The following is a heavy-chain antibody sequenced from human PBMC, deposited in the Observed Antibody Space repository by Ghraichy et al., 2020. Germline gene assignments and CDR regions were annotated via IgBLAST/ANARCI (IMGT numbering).Heavy chain of an antibody. Sequence: SETLSLTCTVSGGSISSYYWSWIRQPAGKGLEWIGRIYTSGSTNYNPSLKSRVTMSVDTSKNQFSLKLSSVTAADTAVYYCARDHPQWLLHAGWFDPWGQGTLVTVSS. D-gene: IGHD6-19*01. CDR2: IYTSGST. J-gene: IGHJ5*02. CDR3: ARDHPQWLLHAGWFDP. V-gene: IGHV4-4*07. CDR1: GGSISSYY.